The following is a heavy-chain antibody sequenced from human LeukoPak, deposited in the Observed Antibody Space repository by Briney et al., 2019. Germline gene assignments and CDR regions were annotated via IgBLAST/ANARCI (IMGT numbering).Heavy chain of an antibody. J-gene: IGHJ6*02. Sequence: GGSLRLSCAASGFTVSYNYMSWVRQAPGKGLEWVSVTYSGGTTLYADSVKGRFTISRDTSKNTLYLQMNSLRPEDTAVYYCARDGDTAMSIASGGMDVWGQGTTVIVSS. V-gene: IGHV3-66*01. CDR2: TYSGGTT. CDR3: ARDGDTAMSIASGGMDV. D-gene: IGHD5-18*01. CDR1: GFTVSYNY.